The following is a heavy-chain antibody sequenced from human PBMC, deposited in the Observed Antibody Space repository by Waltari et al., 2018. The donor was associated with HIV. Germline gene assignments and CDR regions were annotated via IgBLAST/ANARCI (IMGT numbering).Heavy chain of an antibody. Sequence: QVQLAQSGAEVKKPWSSVKVSCKASGDTFSAYGFTWVRQAPGQGLEWMGNIIPPPGTAIYAQRFQGRVTITADKSTNTVYMELSSLTSDDTAVYYCARKFLLQHYFDYWGQGTLVTVSS. J-gene: IGHJ4*02. V-gene: IGHV1-69*09. CDR1: GDTFSAYG. CDR3: ARKFLLQHYFDY. CDR2: IIPPPGTA. D-gene: IGHD2-15*01.